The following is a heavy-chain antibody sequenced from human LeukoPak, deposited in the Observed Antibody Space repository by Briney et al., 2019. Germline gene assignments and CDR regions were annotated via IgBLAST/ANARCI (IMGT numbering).Heavy chain of an antibody. Sequence: SETLSLTCTVSGGSISSYYWSWIRQPAGEGLEWIGYIYYSGSTNYNPSLKSRVTISIDTSKSQFSLKVSSVTAADTAVYYCARHGTTGTNLNWFDPWGQGTLVTVSS. J-gene: IGHJ5*02. CDR1: GGSISSYY. V-gene: IGHV4-59*01. CDR3: ARHGTTGTNLNWFDP. D-gene: IGHD1-1*01. CDR2: IYYSGST.